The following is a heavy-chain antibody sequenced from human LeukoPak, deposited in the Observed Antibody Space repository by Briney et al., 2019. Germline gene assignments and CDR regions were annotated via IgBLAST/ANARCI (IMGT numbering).Heavy chain of an antibody. CDR3: ARSVSDGSCCTVDY. J-gene: IGHJ4*02. Sequence: GGSLRLSCAASGFTFSDYYMNWIRQAPGGGLECVSYISSSSSYTNYADSVKGRFTISRDNAKNSLYLQMNNLRAEDTAVYYCARSVSDGSCCTVDYWGQGTLVTVSS. D-gene: IGHD2-15*01. V-gene: IGHV3-11*06. CDR1: GFTFSDYY. CDR2: ISSSSSYT.